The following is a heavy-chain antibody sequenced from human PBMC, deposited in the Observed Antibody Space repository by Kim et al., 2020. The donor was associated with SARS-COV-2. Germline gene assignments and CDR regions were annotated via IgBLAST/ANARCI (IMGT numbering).Heavy chain of an antibody. Sequence: SETLSLTCTVSGGSISSSSYYWGWIRQPPGKGLEWIGSIYYSGSTYYNPSLKSRVTISVDTSKNQFSLKLSSVTAADTAVYYCARDWGSGSYYNVSYFDYWGQGTLVTVSS. CDR1: GGSISSSSYY. V-gene: IGHV4-39*07. CDR2: IYYSGST. D-gene: IGHD3-10*01. CDR3: ARDWGSGSYYNVSYFDY. J-gene: IGHJ4*02.